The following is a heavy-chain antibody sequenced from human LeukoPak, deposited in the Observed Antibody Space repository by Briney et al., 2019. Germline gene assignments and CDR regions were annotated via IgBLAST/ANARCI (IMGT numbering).Heavy chain of an antibody. Sequence: PGRSLRLSCAASGFTFDDYAMHWVRQAPGKGLEWVSGISWNSGSISYADSVKGRFTISRDNSKNALYLQMNSLRAEDTAVYYCAKELRFLEWLLYGGYMDVWGKGTTVTVSS. CDR3: AKELRFLEWLLYGGYMDV. CDR1: GFTFDDYA. CDR2: ISWNSGSI. D-gene: IGHD3-3*01. J-gene: IGHJ6*03. V-gene: IGHV3-9*01.